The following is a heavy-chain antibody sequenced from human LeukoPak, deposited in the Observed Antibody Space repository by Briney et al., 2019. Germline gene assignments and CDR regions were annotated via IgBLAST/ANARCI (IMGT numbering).Heavy chain of an antibody. CDR3: AKLASTWYLYYFDY. D-gene: IGHD6-13*01. V-gene: IGHV3-23*01. CDR1: GFTVSSNY. J-gene: IGHJ4*02. Sequence: PGGSLRLSCAASGFTVSSNYMSWVRQAPGKGLEWVSTISGSGAGTYYADSVNGRFTISRDNSKNTLYLQMNSLRAEDTAVYYCAKLASTWYLYYFDYWGQGILVTVSS. CDR2: ISGSGAGT.